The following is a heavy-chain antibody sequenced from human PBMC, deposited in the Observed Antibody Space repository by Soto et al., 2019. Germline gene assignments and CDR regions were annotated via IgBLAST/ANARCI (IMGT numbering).Heavy chain of an antibody. Sequence: EVQLLESGGGLVQPGGSLRLSCAASGFTFSSYAMSWVRQAPGKGLEWVSAISASGGSTYYADSVKGRFTISRDHSKNTLYLQMNSLRADDTAVYYCAKLDNYDFWSDSSHNWSDPWGQGTLVTVSS. CDR3: AKLDNYDFWSDSSHNWSDP. CDR1: GFTFSSYA. D-gene: IGHD3-3*01. V-gene: IGHV3-23*01. CDR2: ISASGGST. J-gene: IGHJ5*02.